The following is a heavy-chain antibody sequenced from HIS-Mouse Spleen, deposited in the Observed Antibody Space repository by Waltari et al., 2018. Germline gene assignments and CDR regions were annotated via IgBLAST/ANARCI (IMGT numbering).Heavy chain of an antibody. V-gene: IGHV4-34*01. D-gene: IGHD7-27*01. Sequence: HLHHFFSLLFNPSYTLSLTFAVYVGAFSGYYWSWIRQPPGKGLEWIGEINHSGSTNYNPSLKSRVTISVDTSKNQFSLKLSSVTAADTAVYYCARGEAGDSDYFDYWGQGTLVTVSS. CDR1: VGAFSGYY. CDR3: ARGEAGDSDYFDY. CDR2: INHSGST. J-gene: IGHJ4*02.